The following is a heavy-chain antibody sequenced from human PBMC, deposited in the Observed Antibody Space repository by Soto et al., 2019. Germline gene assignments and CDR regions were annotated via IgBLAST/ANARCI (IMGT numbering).Heavy chain of an antibody. J-gene: IGHJ5*02. V-gene: IGHV4-4*07. D-gene: IGHD5-18*01. CDR1: GGSISGYY. CDR3: ARDRGYRSGSFGS. Sequence: PSETLSLTCIVSGGSISGYYWSLIRQPAGKELEWIGRVYSDGTTNYNPSLKGRGTMLVDTSKKQISLKLTSLTAGDTAMYYCARDRGYRSGSFGSWGQGVLVTVAS. CDR2: VYSDGTT.